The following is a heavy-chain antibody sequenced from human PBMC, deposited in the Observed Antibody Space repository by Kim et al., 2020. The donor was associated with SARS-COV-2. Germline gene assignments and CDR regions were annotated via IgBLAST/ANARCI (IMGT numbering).Heavy chain of an antibody. CDR1: GFTFSSYA. CDR3: VRWLTYFDY. CDR2: ISASADTT. Sequence: GGSLRLSCAASGFTFSSYAINWVRQAPGKGLEWVSAISASADTTLYGDSVKGRFTISRDNSKNTLYLQMNSLRAEDTAVYYCVRWLTYFDYWGHGTLVTVSS. V-gene: IGHV3-23*01. J-gene: IGHJ4*01. D-gene: IGHD6-19*01.